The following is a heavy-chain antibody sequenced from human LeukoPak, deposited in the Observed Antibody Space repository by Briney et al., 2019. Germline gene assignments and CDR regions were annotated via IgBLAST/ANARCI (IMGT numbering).Heavy chain of an antibody. V-gene: IGHV4-39*01. Sequence: SETLSLTCTVSGGSISSGSYYWGWIRQPPGKGLGWIGSIYYSGSTYYNPSLKSRVTISVDPSKNQFSLKLSSVTAADTAVYYCARNSGYSYGYAYYYYYMDVWGKGTTVTVSS. J-gene: IGHJ6*03. CDR1: GGSISSGSYY. D-gene: IGHD5-18*01. CDR3: ARNSGYSYGYAYYYYYMDV. CDR2: IYYSGST.